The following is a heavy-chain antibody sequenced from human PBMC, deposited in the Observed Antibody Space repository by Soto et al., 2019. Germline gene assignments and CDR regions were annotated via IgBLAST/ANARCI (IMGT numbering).Heavy chain of an antibody. CDR3: ASGPSEYYYSN. D-gene: IGHD3-10*01. Sequence: PSETLSLTFAVSGGSISSGGYYWTWIRQHPGKGLELIGHIYYSGSTYYNPSLKIRVAISIDTSKNQFSLKLSSVTAADTAVYYCASGPSEYYYSNWGDGTMVTVSS. CDR2: IYYSGST. J-gene: IGHJ3*01. CDR1: GGSISSGGYY. V-gene: IGHV4-31*11.